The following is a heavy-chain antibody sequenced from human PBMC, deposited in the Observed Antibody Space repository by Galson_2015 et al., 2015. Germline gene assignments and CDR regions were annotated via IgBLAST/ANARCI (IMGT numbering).Heavy chain of an antibody. J-gene: IGHJ4*02. V-gene: IGHV1-46*04. CDR2: INPSGAAT. CDR3: ARELGGTYYFDY. Sequence: SVKVSCKASGYTFTNYFIQWVRQAPGQGLEWVGAINPSGAATFYAQKLQGRVTMTRDTPTSTVYVELSSPGSEDTAVYYCARELGGTYYFDYWGLGTLVTVSS. D-gene: IGHD3-10*01. CDR1: GYTFTNYF.